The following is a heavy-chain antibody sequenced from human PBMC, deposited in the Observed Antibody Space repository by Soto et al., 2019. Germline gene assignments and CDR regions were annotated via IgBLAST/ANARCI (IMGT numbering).Heavy chain of an antibody. Sequence: SVKVSCKASGYTFTGYYMHWVRQAPGQGLEWMGGIIPIFGTVNYAQKFQGRVTIIADEFTSIVYMELSSLRSDDTAVYYCARGWESPFDPWGQGTLVTVSS. CDR3: ARGWESPFDP. D-gene: IGHD1-26*01. CDR1: GYTFTGYY. V-gene: IGHV1-69*13. J-gene: IGHJ5*02. CDR2: IIPIFGTV.